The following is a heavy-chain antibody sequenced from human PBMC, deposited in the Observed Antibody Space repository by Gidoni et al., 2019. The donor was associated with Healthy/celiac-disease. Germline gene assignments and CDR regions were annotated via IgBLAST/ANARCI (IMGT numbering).Heavy chain of an antibody. CDR3: ARFRDTAMVNAFD. Sequence: EVQLVQSGAAVKKQGESLKICCKGSGYRFTSYWIGWVRQMPGKGLEWMGIIYPGDSDTRYSPSFQGQVTISADKSISTAYLQWSSLKASDTAMYYCARFRDTAMVNAFDWGQGTMVTVSS. CDR2: IYPGDSDT. CDR1: GYRFTSYW. J-gene: IGHJ3*01. D-gene: IGHD5-18*01. V-gene: IGHV5-51*03.